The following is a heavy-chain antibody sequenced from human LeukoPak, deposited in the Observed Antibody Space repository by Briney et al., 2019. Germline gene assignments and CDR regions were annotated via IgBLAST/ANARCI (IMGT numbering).Heavy chain of an antibody. CDR3: AREKQSGGTSFDY. CDR1: GFTFSSYA. V-gene: IGHV3-30*19. D-gene: IGHD1-26*01. CDR2: ISSDGSQK. Sequence: GGSLRLSCAASGFTFSSYAMHWVRQAPGKGLEWVSFISSDGSQKYYADSVKGRFTISRDNSKNTLYLQLNSLRDEDTAFYYCAREKQSGGTSFDYWGQGSLVSVSS. J-gene: IGHJ4*02.